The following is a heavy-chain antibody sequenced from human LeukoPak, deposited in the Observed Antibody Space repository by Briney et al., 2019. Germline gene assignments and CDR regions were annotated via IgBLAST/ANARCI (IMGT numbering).Heavy chain of an antibody. D-gene: IGHD3-10*01. CDR3: ARARFGELLLVSGNYFDY. CDR2: ISSSSSYI. J-gene: IGHJ4*02. CDR1: GFTFSSYS. V-gene: IGHV3-21*01. Sequence: GGSLRLSCAASGFTFSSYSMNWVRQAPGKGLEWVSSISSSSSYIYYADSVKGRFTISRDNAKNSLYLQMNSLRAEDTAVYYCARARFGELLLVSGNYFDYWGQGTLVTVSS.